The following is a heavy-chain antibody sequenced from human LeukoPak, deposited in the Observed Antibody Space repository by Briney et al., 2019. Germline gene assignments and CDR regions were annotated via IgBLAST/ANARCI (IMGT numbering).Heavy chain of an antibody. CDR3: ARGPYSYYDILTGYFQGYYYYYGMDV. J-gene: IGHJ6*02. CDR1: GYTFTSYD. CDR2: MNPNSGNT. D-gene: IGHD3-9*01. Sequence: ASVKVSCKASGYTFTSYDINWVRQATGQGLEWMGWMNPNSGNTGYAQKFQGSVTMTRNNSISTAYMELSSLRSKDTAVYYCARGPYSYYDILTGYFQGYYYYYGMDVWGQGTTVTVSS. V-gene: IGHV1-8*01.